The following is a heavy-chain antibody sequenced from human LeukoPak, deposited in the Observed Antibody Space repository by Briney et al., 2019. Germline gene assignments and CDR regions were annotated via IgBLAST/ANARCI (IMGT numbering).Heavy chain of an antibody. J-gene: IGHJ5*02. Sequence: ASVKVSCKASGGTFSSYAISWVRQAPGQGLEWMGGIIPIFGTANYAQKFQGRVTITADESTSTASMELSSLRSEDTAVYYCARGSIAAPNWFDPWGQGTLVTVPS. CDR2: IIPIFGTA. CDR3: ARGSIAAPNWFDP. D-gene: IGHD6-6*01. CDR1: GGTFSSYA. V-gene: IGHV1-69*13.